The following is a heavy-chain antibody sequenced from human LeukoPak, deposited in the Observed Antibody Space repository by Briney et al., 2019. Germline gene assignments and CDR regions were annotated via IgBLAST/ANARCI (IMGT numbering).Heavy chain of an antibody. J-gene: IGHJ3*02. CDR3: ARASTSGYTSGDAFDI. D-gene: IGHD3-22*01. V-gene: IGHV4-59*12. CDR1: GGSMSSYY. CDR2: MYYSGST. Sequence: SETLSLTCTVSGGSMSSYYWSWIRQPPGKGLEWIGYMYYSGSTNYNPSLKSRVTISVDTSKNQFSLKLSSVTAADTAVYYCARASTSGYTSGDAFDIWGQGTMVTVSS.